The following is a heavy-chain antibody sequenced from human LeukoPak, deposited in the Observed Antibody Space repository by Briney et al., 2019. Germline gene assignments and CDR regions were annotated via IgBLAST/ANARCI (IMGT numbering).Heavy chain of an antibody. CDR1: GGSISSYY. J-gene: IGHJ3*02. Sequence: PSETLSLTCTVSGGSISSYYWSWIRQPPGKGLEWIGSIYYSGSTYYNPSLKSRVTISVDTSKNQFSLKLSSVTAADTAVYYCARHERGTRGAFDIWGQGTMVTVSS. V-gene: IGHV4-39*01. D-gene: IGHD1-1*01. CDR3: ARHERGTRGAFDI. CDR2: IYYSGST.